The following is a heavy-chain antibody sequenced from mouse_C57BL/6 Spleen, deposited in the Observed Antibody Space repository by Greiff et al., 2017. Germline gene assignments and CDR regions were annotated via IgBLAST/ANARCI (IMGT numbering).Heavy chain of an antibody. CDR3: ARDGYYVFDY. Sequence: QVQLKQPGAELVRPGSSVKLSCKASGYTFTSYWMHWVKQRPIQGLEWIGNIDPSDSETHYNQKFKDKATLTVDKSSSTAYMQLSSLTSEDSAVYYCARDGYYVFDYWGQGSTLTVSS. V-gene: IGHV1-52*01. CDR2: IDPSDSET. D-gene: IGHD2-3*01. CDR1: GYTFTSYW. J-gene: IGHJ2*01.